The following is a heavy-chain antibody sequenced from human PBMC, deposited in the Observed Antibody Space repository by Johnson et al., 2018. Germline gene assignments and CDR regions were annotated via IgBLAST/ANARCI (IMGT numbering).Heavy chain of an antibody. D-gene: IGHD6-19*01. CDR2: INSDGSST. CDR1: GFTFSSYW. J-gene: IGHJ3*02. Sequence: VQLQESGGGLVQPGGSLRLSCAASGFTFSSYWMHWVRQAPGKGLVWVSRINSDGSSTSYADSVKGRYTISRDNAKNTLSLQMNSLRAEDTAVYYCARGIAVAGTSAFDIWGQGKMVTVSS. V-gene: IGHV3-74*01. CDR3: ARGIAVAGTSAFDI.